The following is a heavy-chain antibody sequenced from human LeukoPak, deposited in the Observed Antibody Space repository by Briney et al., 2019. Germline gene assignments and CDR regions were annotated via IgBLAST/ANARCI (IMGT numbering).Heavy chain of an antibody. D-gene: IGHD5-18*01. CDR2: IYYSGST. V-gene: IGHV4-59*01. J-gene: IGHJ4*02. CDR1: GGSISSYY. CDR3: AGDSDQDTAMVD. Sequence: SETLSLTCTVSGGSISSYYWSWIRQPPGKGLEWIGDIYYSGSTNYNPSLKSRVTISVDTSKNQFSLRLNSVPATATAVYYCAGDSDQDTAMVDWGQGTLVTVSS.